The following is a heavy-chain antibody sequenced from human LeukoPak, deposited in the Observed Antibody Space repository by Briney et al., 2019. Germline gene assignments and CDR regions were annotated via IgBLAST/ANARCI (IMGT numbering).Heavy chain of an antibody. CDR1: GFNASYYS. CDR2: IFFSDTTL. D-gene: IGHD5-12*01. V-gene: IGHV3-48*04. CDR3: AGGGATSFDY. J-gene: IGHJ4*02. Sequence: RGALRLSCAASGFNASYYSMNRGPQAPGRGLGWGSYIFFSDTTLHYAHSVRGRFTISRDNAKNSLSLQMNSLRAEDTAVYYCAGGGATSFDYWGQGILVTVSS.